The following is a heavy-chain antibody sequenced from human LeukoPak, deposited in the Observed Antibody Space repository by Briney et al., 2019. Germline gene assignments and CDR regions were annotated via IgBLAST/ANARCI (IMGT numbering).Heavy chain of an antibody. CDR2: IIPIFGTA. CDR1: GGTFSSYA. Sequence: ASVKVSCKASGGTFSSYAISWVRQAPGQGLEWMGGIIPIFGTANYAQKFQGRVTVTTDESTSTAYMELSSLRSEDTAVYYCARAGSSSSRGAYYYYYYMDVWGKGTTVTVSS. CDR3: ARAGSSSSRGAYYYYYYMDV. J-gene: IGHJ6*03. V-gene: IGHV1-69*05. D-gene: IGHD6-6*01.